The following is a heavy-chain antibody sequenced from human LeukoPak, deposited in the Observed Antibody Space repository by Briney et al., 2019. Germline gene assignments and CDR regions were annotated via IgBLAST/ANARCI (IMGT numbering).Heavy chain of an antibody. D-gene: IGHD3-16*01. J-gene: IGHJ5*02. V-gene: IGHV1-2*02. CDR2: INPNSGGT. CDR1: GYTFTGYY. Sequence: GASVKVSCKASGYTFTGYYMHWVRQAPGQGLEWMGWINPNSGGTNYAQNFQGRVTMTRDTSINTAYMELNRLRYDDTAVYYCARGRWADKFDPWGQGTLVTVSS. CDR3: ARGRWADKFDP.